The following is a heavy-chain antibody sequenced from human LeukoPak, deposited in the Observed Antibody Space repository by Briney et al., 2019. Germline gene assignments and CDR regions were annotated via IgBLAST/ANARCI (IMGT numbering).Heavy chain of an antibody. CDR1: GYTFTGYY. D-gene: IGHD3-22*01. V-gene: IGHV1-46*01. CDR2: INPSGGRT. CDR3: ARDSYYYDVWKTYFFDY. J-gene: IGHJ4*02. Sequence: ASVTVSREPSGYTFTGYYMHWVRQAPGQGLEWMGVINPSGGRTNYAKKFQGRVTMTRHTSTSTVYMELSSLRSEDTAVYYCARDSYYYDVWKTYFFDYWGQGTLVTVSS.